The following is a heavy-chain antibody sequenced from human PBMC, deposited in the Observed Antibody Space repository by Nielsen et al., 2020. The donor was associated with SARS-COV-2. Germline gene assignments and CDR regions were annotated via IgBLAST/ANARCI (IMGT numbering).Heavy chain of an antibody. CDR3: ARDDGDYVGGWFDP. Sequence: ASVQVSCKASGYTFTSYAMHWVRQAPGQRLEWMGWINAGNGNTKYSQKFQGRVTITRDTSASTAYMELSSLRSEDTAVYYCARDDGDYVGGWFDPWGQGTLVTVSS. CDR1: GYTFTSYA. D-gene: IGHD4-17*01. J-gene: IGHJ5*02. CDR2: INAGNGNT. V-gene: IGHV1-3*01.